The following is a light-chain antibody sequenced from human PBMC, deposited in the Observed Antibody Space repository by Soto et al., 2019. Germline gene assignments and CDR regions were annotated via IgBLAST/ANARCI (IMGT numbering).Light chain of an antibody. CDR3: CSYAGTYTFGV. Sequence: QSALTQPPSASGSPGQSVTISCTGTSSDVGGYNYVSWYQQHPGKAPKLMIYDVSKRPSGVPDRFSGSKSGNTASLTISGLQAEDEADYYCCSYAGTYTFGVFGTGTKVTVL. CDR2: DVS. CDR1: SSDVGGYNY. J-gene: IGLJ1*01. V-gene: IGLV2-11*01.